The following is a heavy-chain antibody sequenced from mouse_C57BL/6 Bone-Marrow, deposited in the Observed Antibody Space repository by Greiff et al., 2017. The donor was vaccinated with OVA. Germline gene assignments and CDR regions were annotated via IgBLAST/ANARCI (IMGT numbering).Heavy chain of an antibody. V-gene: IGHV14-4*01. J-gene: IGHJ3*02. CDR1: GFNFKADY. CDR3: TTSLG. Sequence: RLHRSGPELLSPGASVKCSSTAPGFNFKADYWPWVKRRPEQGLGWIGWIDPENGDTEYASKFQGKATITADTSSNTAYLQLSSLTSEDTAVYYCTTSLGWGQGTLVTVSA. CDR2: IDPENGDT.